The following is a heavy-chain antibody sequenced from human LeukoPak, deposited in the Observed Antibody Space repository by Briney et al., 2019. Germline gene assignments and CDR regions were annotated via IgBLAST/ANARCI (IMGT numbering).Heavy chain of an antibody. D-gene: IGHD6-13*01. J-gene: IGHJ5*02. CDR3: AREKAAGTLAHWFDP. V-gene: IGHV1-8*01. CDR2: MNPNSGNT. Sequence: ASVKVSCKASGYTFTSYDINWVRQATGQGLEWMGWMNPNSGNTGYAQKFQGRVTTTRNTSISTAYMELSSLRSEDTAAYYCAREKAAGTLAHWFDPWGQGTLVTVSS. CDR1: GYTFTSYD.